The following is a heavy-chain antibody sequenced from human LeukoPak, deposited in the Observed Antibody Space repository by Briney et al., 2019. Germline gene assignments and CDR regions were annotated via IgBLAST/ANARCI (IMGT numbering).Heavy chain of an antibody. CDR3: ARVKQLVLDY. Sequence: GASVKVSCKASGYTFTGYYMNWVRQAPGQGLEWMGRINPNSGGTNYAQKFQGRVTMTRDTSTSTAYMELRSLRSDDTAVYYCARVKQLVLDYWGQGTLVTVSS. CDR1: GYTFTGYY. V-gene: IGHV1-2*06. D-gene: IGHD6-13*01. CDR2: INPNSGGT. J-gene: IGHJ4*02.